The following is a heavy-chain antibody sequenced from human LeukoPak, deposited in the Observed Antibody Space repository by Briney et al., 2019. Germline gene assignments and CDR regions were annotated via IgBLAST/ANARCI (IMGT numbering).Heavy chain of an antibody. Sequence: GGSLRLSCAVSGFSFTNYYMNWLRQAPGKGLEWVSVFYVGGATYYADSVKGRFTISRDNSENTLYLQMKSLRAEDTALYSCARGDGYNFFDYWGQGTLDTVSS. CDR3: ARGDGYNFFDY. V-gene: IGHV3-53*01. D-gene: IGHD5-24*01. CDR2: FYVGGAT. CDR1: GFSFTNYY. J-gene: IGHJ4*02.